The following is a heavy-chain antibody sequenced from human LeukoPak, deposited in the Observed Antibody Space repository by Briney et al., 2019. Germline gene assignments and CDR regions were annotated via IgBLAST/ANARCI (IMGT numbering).Heavy chain of an antibody. CDR2: ISWNSGSI. CDR3: AKDSVAAVAGTFDY. Sequence: GRSLRLSCAASGFTFDDYAMHWVRQAPGKGLEWVSGISWNSGSIGYADSMKGRFTISRDNAKNSLYLQMNSLRAEDTALYYCAKDSVAAVAGTFDYWGQGTLVTVSS. V-gene: IGHV3-9*01. J-gene: IGHJ4*02. D-gene: IGHD6-19*01. CDR1: GFTFDDYA.